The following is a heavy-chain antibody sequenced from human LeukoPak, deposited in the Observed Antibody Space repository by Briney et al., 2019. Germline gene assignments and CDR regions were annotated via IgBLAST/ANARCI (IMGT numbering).Heavy chain of an antibody. CDR3: AKEGGYALFYYYYYGMDV. D-gene: IGHD5-12*01. Sequence: GGSLRLSCVGSGFMFNDYSLNWVRQAPGKGPEWVSYISSRSSTIYYADSVKGRFTISRDNAKNSLYLQMNSLRAEDTAVYYCAKEGGYALFYYYYYGMDVWGQGATVTVSS. CDR2: ISSRSSTI. V-gene: IGHV3-48*04. J-gene: IGHJ6*02. CDR1: GFMFNDYS.